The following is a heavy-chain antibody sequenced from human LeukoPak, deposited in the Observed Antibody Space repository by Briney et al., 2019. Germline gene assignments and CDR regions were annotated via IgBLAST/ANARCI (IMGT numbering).Heavy chain of an antibody. CDR2: ISAYNGNT. CDR1: GYTFTSYG. Sequence: ASVKVSCKASGYTFTSYGISWVRQAPGQGLEWMGWISAYNGNTNYAQKLQGRVTITRDTSASTAYMELSSLRSEDTAVYYCARDRVFGSGLPAYYYGMDVWGQGTTVTVSS. V-gene: IGHV1-18*01. CDR3: ARDRVFGSGLPAYYYGMDV. J-gene: IGHJ6*02. D-gene: IGHD6-19*01.